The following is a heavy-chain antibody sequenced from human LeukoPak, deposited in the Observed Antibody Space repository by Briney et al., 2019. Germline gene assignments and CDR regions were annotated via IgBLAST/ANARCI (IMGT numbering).Heavy chain of an antibody. Sequence: GGSLRLSCAASGFTFSTYDMHWVRQATGKGLEWVSTFGAAGDTYYSESVKGRFTISRDDAKNSLSLHMNSLRGGGTAVYYCVRESVLAVAGTNYYYGMDVWGLGTTVTVSS. J-gene: IGHJ6*02. CDR3: VRESVLAVAGTNYYYGMDV. V-gene: IGHV3-13*01. D-gene: IGHD6-19*01. CDR2: FGAAGDT. CDR1: GFTFSTYD.